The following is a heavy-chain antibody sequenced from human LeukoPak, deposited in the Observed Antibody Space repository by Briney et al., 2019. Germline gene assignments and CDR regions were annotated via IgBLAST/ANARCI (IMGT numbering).Heavy chain of an antibody. D-gene: IGHD3-22*01. CDR3: ARVAMIVAKPYDN. V-gene: IGHV3-48*04. CDR2: ISSTGGTA. Sequence: PGGSLRLSCAASGFTFSRYSMNWVRQARAKGLEWVSAISSTGGTAYYADSVKGRFTISRDSAKNALYLQMNSLRAEDTAVYYCARVAMIVAKPYDNWGQGTLVTVSS. J-gene: IGHJ4*02. CDR1: GFTFSRYS.